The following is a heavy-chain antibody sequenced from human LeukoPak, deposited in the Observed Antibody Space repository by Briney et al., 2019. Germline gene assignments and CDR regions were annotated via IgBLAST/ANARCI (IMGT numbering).Heavy chain of an antibody. CDR3: ARAPRITMIVFFDY. Sequence: SETLSLTCTVSGGSISSGGYYWSRIRQHPGKGLEWIGYIYYSGSTYYNPSLKSRVTISVDTSKNQFSLKLSSVTAADTAVYYCARAPRITMIVFFDYWGQGALVTVSS. CDR1: GGSISSGGYY. D-gene: IGHD3-22*01. CDR2: IYYSGST. J-gene: IGHJ4*02. V-gene: IGHV4-31*03.